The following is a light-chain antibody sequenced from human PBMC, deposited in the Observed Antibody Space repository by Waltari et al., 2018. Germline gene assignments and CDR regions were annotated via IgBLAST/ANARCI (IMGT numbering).Light chain of an antibody. CDR2: DVS. Sequence: QSALTQPDSVSGSPGQSITISCTGTSSDVGGLKYVSWYQHHPGKAPKVIIYDVSNRASGVPNRFSGSKSGNSASLTISGLQAEDEADYYCSSYTSSTTGIFGGGTRLTVL. V-gene: IGLV2-14*03. CDR1: SSDVGGLKY. CDR3: SSYTSSTTGI. J-gene: IGLJ2*01.